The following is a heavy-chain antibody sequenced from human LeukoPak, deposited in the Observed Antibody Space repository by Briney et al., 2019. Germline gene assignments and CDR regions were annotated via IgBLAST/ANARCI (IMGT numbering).Heavy chain of an antibody. D-gene: IGHD3-22*01. Sequence: GRSLRLTCAASAFTFSSYGMCWVRPAPGKGLEWVAAISGSGASTYYADSVKGRFAVSRDNSKNTLYLQMNSLRAEDTALYYCAKLYYYDSSGPWGQGTLVTVSS. CDR2: ISGSGAST. J-gene: IGHJ4*02. CDR1: AFTFSSYG. V-gene: IGHV3-23*01. CDR3: AKLYYYDSSGP.